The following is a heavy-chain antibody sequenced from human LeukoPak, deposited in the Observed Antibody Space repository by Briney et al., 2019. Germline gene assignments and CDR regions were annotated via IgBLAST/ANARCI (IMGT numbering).Heavy chain of an antibody. CDR3: ARAGYYYDSSGYWGVADWFDP. Sequence: GRSLRLSCAASGFTFSSYGMHWVRQAPGKGLEWVAVISYDGSNKYYADSVKGRFTISRDKSKNTLYLQMNSLRVEDTAVYYCARAGYYYDSSGYWGVADWFDPWGQGTLVTVSS. J-gene: IGHJ5*02. CDR2: ISYDGSNK. CDR1: GFTFSSYG. D-gene: IGHD3-22*01. V-gene: IGHV3-30*03.